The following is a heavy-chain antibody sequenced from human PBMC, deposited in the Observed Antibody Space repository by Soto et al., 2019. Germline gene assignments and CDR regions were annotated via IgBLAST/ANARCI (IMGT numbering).Heavy chain of an antibody. Sequence: SGPTLGNPTQTLTLTCTFSGFSLSTSGVGVGWIRQPPGKALEWLALIYWNDDKRYSPSLKSRLTITKDTSKNQVVLTMTNMDPVDTATYYCARVVVAAFQPLPNFDYCGQGTLVTVSS. CDR1: GFSLSTSGVG. CDR2: IYWNDDK. V-gene: IGHV2-5*01. CDR3: ARVVVAAFQPLPNFDY. J-gene: IGHJ4*02. D-gene: IGHD2-15*01.